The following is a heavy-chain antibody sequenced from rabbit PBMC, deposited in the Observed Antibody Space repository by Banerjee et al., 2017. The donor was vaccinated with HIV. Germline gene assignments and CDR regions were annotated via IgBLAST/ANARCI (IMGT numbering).Heavy chain of an antibody. D-gene: IGHD6-1*01. CDR2: ISISKGNT. J-gene: IGHJ6*01. Sequence: QEQLKETGGGLVQPGGSLTLSCEASGFDFNSTYMSWVRQAPGKGLEWIGCISISKGNTNYANWAKGRFTISKTSSTTVTLQMTSLTAADTATYFCARGDDGDPSDGNALSLWGPGTLVTVS. CDR1: GFDFNSTYM. V-gene: IGHV1S45*01. CDR3: ARGDDGDPSDGNALSL.